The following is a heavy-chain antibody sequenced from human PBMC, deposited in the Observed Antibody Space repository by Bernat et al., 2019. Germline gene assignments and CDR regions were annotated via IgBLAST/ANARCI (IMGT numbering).Heavy chain of an antibody. D-gene: IGHD3-16*01. CDR1: GFTFSSYS. V-gene: IGHV3-21*01. CDR2: ISSSSSSYI. J-gene: IGHJ4*02. CDR3: ARWVGDGNFDY. Sequence: EVQLVESGGGLVKPGGSLRLSCAASGFTFSSYSMNWVRQAPGKGLEWVSSISSSSSSYIYYADSVKGRFTISRDNAKNSLYLQMNSLRAEDTAVYYCARWVGDGNFDYWGQGTLVTVSS.